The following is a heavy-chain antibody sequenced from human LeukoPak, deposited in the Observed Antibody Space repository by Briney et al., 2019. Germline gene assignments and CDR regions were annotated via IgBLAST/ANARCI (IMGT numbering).Heavy chain of an antibody. J-gene: IGHJ4*02. CDR2: INHSGST. D-gene: IGHD6-19*01. Sequence: SETLSLTCAVYGGSFSGYYWSWIRQPPGKGLEWIGEINHSGSTYYNPSLKSRATISVDRSKNQFSLKLSSVTAADTAVYYCARESAVAGGEFDYWGQGTLVTVSS. V-gene: IGHV4-34*01. CDR1: GGSFSGYY. CDR3: ARESAVAGGEFDY.